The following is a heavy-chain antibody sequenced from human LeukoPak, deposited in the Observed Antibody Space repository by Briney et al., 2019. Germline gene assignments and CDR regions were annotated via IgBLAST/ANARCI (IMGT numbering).Heavy chain of an antibody. CDR2: IYYSGST. CDR1: GGSISSGDYY. V-gene: IGHV4-61*08. Sequence: SETLSLTCTVSGGSISSGDYYWSWIRQPPGKGLEWIGYIYYSGSTNYNPSLKSRVTISVDTSKNQFSLKLSSVTAADTAVYYCARLLGDSSSWYDYWGQGTLVTVSS. D-gene: IGHD6-13*01. J-gene: IGHJ4*02. CDR3: ARLLGDSSSWYDY.